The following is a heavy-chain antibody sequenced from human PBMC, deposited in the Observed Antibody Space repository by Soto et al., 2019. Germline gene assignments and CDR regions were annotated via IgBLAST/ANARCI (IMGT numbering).Heavy chain of an antibody. D-gene: IGHD3-22*01. V-gene: IGHV4-31*03. CDR3: ERAWVGYYDSSGYTYSFEY. CDR1: GGSISSGGYY. Sequence: PSETLSLTCTVSGGSISSGGYYWSWIRQHPGKGLEWIGYIYYSGSTYYNPSLKSRVTISVDTSKNQFSLKLSSVTAADTAVYYCERAWVGYYDSSGYTYSFEYWGQGTLVTAPQ. J-gene: IGHJ4*02. CDR2: IYYSGST.